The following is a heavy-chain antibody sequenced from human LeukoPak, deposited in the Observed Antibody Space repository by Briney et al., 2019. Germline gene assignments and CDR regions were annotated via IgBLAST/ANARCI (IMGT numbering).Heavy chain of an antibody. CDR1: GGSISSYY. Sequence: SSETLSLTCTVSGGSISSYYWSWIRQPPGKGPEWIGYIYYSGSTNYNPSLKSRVTISVDTSKNQFSLKLSSVTAADTAVYYCARTAVGYYYGSGSYLGFDYWGQGTLVTVSS. CDR2: IYYSGST. J-gene: IGHJ4*02. V-gene: IGHV4-59*01. D-gene: IGHD3-10*01. CDR3: ARTAVGYYYGSGSYLGFDY.